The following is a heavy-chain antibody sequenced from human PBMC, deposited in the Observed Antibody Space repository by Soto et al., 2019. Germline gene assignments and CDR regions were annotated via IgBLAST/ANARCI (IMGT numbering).Heavy chain of an antibody. D-gene: IGHD5-18*01. CDR2: IWYDGSNK. Sequence: LRLSCAASGFTFSSYGMHWVRQAPGKGLEWVAVIWYDGSNKYYADSVKGRFTISRDNSKNTLYLQMNSLRAEDTAVYYCARVDTAMLGYYYYGMDAWGQGTTVTVSS. J-gene: IGHJ6*02. V-gene: IGHV3-33*01. CDR3: ARVDTAMLGYYYYGMDA. CDR1: GFTFSSYG.